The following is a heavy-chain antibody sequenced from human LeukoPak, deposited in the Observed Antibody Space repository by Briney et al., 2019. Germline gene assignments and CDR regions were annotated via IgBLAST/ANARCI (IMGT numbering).Heavy chain of an antibody. J-gene: IGHJ4*02. V-gene: IGHV3-30*03. CDR3: ARASIAVAGPLDY. D-gene: IGHD6-19*01. CDR1: GFTFSSYG. Sequence: GGSLRLSCAASGFTFSSYGMHWVRQAPGKGLEWVAVISYDGSNKYYADSVKGRFTISRDNSKNTLYLQMNSLRAEDTAVYYCARASIAVAGPLDYWGQGTLVTVSS. CDR2: ISYDGSNK.